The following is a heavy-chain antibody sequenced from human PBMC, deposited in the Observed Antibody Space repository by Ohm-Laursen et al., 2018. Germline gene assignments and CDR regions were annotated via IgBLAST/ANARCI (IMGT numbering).Heavy chain of an antibody. J-gene: IGHJ6*02. CDR3: ARCPATYYDFWSGYQPHYYYYYGMDV. CDR1: GGSISSGVCY. D-gene: IGHD3-3*01. V-gene: IGHV4-31*11. CDR2: IYYGGST. Sequence: SQTLSLTCAVSGGSISSGVCYWSWIRQHPGKGLEWIAYIYYGGSTHYNPSLRSRVTISVDTSKNQFSLKLSSVTAADTAVYYCARCPATYYDFWSGYQPHYYYYYGMDVRGQGTTVTVSS.